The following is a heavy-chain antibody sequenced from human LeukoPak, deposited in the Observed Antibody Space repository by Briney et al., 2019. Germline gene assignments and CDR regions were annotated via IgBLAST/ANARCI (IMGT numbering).Heavy chain of an antibody. D-gene: IGHD3-22*01. J-gene: IGHJ4*02. Sequence: GGSLRLSCAASGFTFSNAWMSWVRQAPGKGLEWVGRIKSKTDGGTTDYAAPVKGRFTISRDDSKNTLYLQMNSLKTEDTAVYYCTTVRAYCYDSSGYYFRYFDYWGQGTLVTVSS. CDR1: GFTFSNAW. CDR3: TTVRAYCYDSSGYYFRYFDY. CDR2: IKSKTDGGTT. V-gene: IGHV3-15*01.